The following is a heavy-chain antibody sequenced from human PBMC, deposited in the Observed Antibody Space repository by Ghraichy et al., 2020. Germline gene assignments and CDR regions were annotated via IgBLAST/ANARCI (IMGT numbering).Heavy chain of an antibody. D-gene: IGHD5-18*01. CDR1: GGSISSYS. V-gene: IGHV4-59*01. CDR2: IYYSGRT. Sequence: SETLSLTCTVSGGSISSYSWSWIRQPPGKGLEWIGYIYYSGRTNYNPSLKSRVTISVDTSKNQFSLKLSSVTAADTAVYYCARAQRGRDTAMVSAFYYWGQETLVTVSS. J-gene: IGHJ4*02. CDR3: ARAQRGRDTAMVSAFYY.